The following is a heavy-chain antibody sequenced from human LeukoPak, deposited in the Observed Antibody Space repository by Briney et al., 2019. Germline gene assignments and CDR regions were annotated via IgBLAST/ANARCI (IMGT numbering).Heavy chain of an antibody. D-gene: IGHD3-22*01. V-gene: IGHV3-30*18. Sequence: GGSLRLSCAASGFTFSSYGMHWVRQAPGKGLEWVAVISYDGSNKYYADSVKGRFTISRDNSKNTLYLQMNSLRAEDTAVYYCAKDRRRYGGYYYLDYWGQGTLVTVSS. J-gene: IGHJ4*02. CDR1: GFTFSSYG. CDR3: AKDRRRYGGYYYLDY. CDR2: ISYDGSNK.